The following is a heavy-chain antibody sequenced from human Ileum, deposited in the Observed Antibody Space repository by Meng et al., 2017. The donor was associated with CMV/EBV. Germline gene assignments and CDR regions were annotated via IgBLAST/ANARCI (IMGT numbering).Heavy chain of an antibody. CDR3: ARDTYIIDGPRLDI. V-gene: IGHV3-7*01. CDR1: GFTFSNHW. J-gene: IGHJ3*02. D-gene: IGHD5-24*01. Sequence: GGSLRLSCAASGFTFSNHWMSWIRQAPGKGLEWVAIIKQDGSEKDYVDSVKGRFTISRDNAKNSLSLLMNSLRAEDTAVYYCARDTYIIDGPRLDIWGQGTMVTVSS. CDR2: IKQDGSEK.